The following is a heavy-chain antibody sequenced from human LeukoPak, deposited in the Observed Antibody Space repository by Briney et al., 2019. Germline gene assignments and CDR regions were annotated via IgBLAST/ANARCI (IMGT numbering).Heavy chain of an antibody. CDR3: AREPTYSSGWYRDYYFDY. V-gene: IGHV3-53*01. Sequence: GGSLRLSCASSGFTFSAYHMNWVRQAPGKGLEWVSVIYSGSNTYYADSVKGRFTISRDNSKNTLYLQMNSLRAEDTAVYYCAREPTYSSGWYRDYYFDYWGQGTLVTVSS. CDR1: GFTFSAYH. D-gene: IGHD6-19*01. J-gene: IGHJ4*02. CDR2: IYSGSNT.